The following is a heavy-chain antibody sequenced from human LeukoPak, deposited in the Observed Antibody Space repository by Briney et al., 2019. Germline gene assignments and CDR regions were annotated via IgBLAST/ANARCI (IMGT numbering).Heavy chain of an antibody. J-gene: IGHJ4*02. D-gene: IGHD2-2*01. V-gene: IGHV3-53*01. CDR3: AKSRVVPAAMGY. CDR1: GFTVSSNY. CDR2: IYSGGST. Sequence: GGSLKLSCAASGFTVSSNYMSWVRQAPGKGLEWVSVIYSGGSTYYADSVKGRFTISRDNSKNTLYLQMNSLRAEDTAVYYSAKSRVVPAAMGYWGQGTLVTVSS.